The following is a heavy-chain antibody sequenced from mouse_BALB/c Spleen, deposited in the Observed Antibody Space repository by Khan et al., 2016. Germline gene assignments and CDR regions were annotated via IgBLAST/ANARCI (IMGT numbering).Heavy chain of an antibody. CDR1: GYTFTDYY. Sequence: QVQLQQSGPELVKPGASVKISCKASGYTFTDYYVNWVKQKPGQGLEWIGWIYPGSGTTKYNEKFKGKATLTVDTSSSTAYMQLSSLTSEDTSVYFCARSQRRLRFAYWGQGTLVTVSA. CDR2: IYPGSGTT. V-gene: IGHV1-84*02. CDR3: ARSQRRLRFAY. D-gene: IGHD1-2*01. J-gene: IGHJ3*01.